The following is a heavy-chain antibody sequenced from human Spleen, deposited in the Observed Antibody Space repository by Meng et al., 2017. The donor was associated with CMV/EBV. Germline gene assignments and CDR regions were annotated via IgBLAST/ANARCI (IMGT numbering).Heavy chain of an antibody. CDR2: ISYEGTRI. CDR3: ARYSRNRYYYYGMDV. D-gene: IGHD1-14*01. V-gene: IGHV3-30-3*01. CDR1: GFKFTSYA. J-gene: IGHJ6*02. Sequence: GESLKISCAASGFKFTSYAMHWVRQTPGKGLEWVAVISYEGTRIFYADSVKGRFTISRDNAKNSLYLQMNSLRAEDTAVYYCARYSRNRYYYYGMDVWGQGTTVTVSS.